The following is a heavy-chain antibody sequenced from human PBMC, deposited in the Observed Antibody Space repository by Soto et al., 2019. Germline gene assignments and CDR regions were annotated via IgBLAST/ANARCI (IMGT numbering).Heavy chain of an antibody. CDR2: ISAYNANA. J-gene: IGHJ4*02. CDR1: GYTFRNFG. Sequence: QIQLLQSGDEVKKPGASVKVTCKASGYTFRNFGISWVRQAPGQGLEWMGWISAYNANANYEQKFQGRLPMTADTSTSTAYMELRSLRSDDTAVYYCARENSYFDYWGQGTLVTVSS. V-gene: IGHV1-18*01. CDR3: ARENSYFDY.